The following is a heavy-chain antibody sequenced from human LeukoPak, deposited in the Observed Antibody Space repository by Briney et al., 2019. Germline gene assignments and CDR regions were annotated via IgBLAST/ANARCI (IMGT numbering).Heavy chain of an antibody. J-gene: IGHJ4*02. Sequence: ASVKVSCKASGYSFSSYGITWVRQAPGQGLEWLGWISASNGNTNYAQKLQGRVTMTSDTSTSTAYMDLRSLTPDDTAFYYCARYPLSYTGNWHYFFDYWGQGTMLTVSS. CDR1: GYSFSSYG. CDR2: ISASNGNT. D-gene: IGHD1-7*01. CDR3: ARYPLSYTGNWHYFFDY. V-gene: IGHV1-18*01.